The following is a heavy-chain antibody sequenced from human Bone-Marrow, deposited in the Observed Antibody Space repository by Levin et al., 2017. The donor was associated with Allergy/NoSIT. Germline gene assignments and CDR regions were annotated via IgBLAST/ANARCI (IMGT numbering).Heavy chain of an antibody. Sequence: SQTLSLTCAISGDRVSSNSAAWNWIRQSPLGGLEWLGRTYYRSQWHQDYADSLEGRIIINSDTSKNQFSLHLNSVTPDDTAVYYCARDRDFDLLTGFSHFYFDYWGQGTLVTVSS. CDR2: TYYRSQWHQ. V-gene: IGHV6-1*01. J-gene: IGHJ4*02. CDR1: GDRVSSNSAA. CDR3: ARDRDFDLLTGFSHFYFDY. D-gene: IGHD3-9*01.